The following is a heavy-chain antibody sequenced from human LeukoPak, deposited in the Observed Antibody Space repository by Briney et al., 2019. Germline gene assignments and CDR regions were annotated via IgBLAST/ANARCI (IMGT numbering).Heavy chain of an antibody. CDR2: INSDGSST. Sequence: GGSLRLSCAASGFTFSSYWMHWVRQAPGKGLVWVSRINSDGSSTSYADSVKGRFTISRDNAKNTLYLQMNGLRAEDTAVYYCARVPGDSSGYYQHFDYWGQGTLVTVSS. CDR1: GFTFSSYW. V-gene: IGHV3-74*01. D-gene: IGHD3-22*01. CDR3: ARVPGDSSGYYQHFDY. J-gene: IGHJ4*02.